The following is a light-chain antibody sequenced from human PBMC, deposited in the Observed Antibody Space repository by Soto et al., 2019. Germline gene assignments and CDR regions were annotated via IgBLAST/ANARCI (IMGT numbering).Light chain of an antibody. Sequence: EIVMTQSPATLSVSPGGRATRSCRASQSISDTLAWYQQKPGQAPRLLIYGASTRATGIPARFSSSGSGTEFTLTISSLQSDDFAVYFCQQYTSWPPWTFGHGTRVHIK. CDR3: QQYTSWPPWT. V-gene: IGKV3-15*01. J-gene: IGKJ1*01. CDR1: QSISDT. CDR2: GAS.